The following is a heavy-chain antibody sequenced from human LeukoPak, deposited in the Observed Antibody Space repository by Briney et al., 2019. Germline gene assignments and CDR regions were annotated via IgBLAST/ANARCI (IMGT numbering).Heavy chain of an antibody. CDR2: IWYDGSNK. D-gene: IGHD5-24*01. Sequence: GGSLRLSCAASGFTFSSYGMHWVRQAPGKGLEWVAVIWYDGSNKYYADFVKGRFTISRDNSKNTLYLQMNSLRAEDTAVYYCARGGEMATISNFDYWGQGTLVTVSS. CDR1: GFTFSSYG. V-gene: IGHV3-33*01. J-gene: IGHJ4*02. CDR3: ARGGEMATISNFDY.